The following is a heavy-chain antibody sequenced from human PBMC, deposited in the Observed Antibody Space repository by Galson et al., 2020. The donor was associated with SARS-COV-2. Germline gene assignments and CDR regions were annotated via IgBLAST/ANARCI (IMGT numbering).Heavy chain of an antibody. Sequence: ASETLTLTCTASNYSISSDYFWGCLRPPPRKRLEWLGSIWHTGTNYYNPSLKSRVTISIDTSKNPFSLRLSSVTAAVTAVYYCARDHVFSFGGCIEPPFDYWGQGTLVTVSS. D-gene: IGHD3-16*02. CDR2: IWHTGTN. CDR3: ARDHVFSFGGCIEPPFDY. V-gene: IGHV4-38-2*02. J-gene: IGHJ4*02. CDR1: NYSISSDYF.